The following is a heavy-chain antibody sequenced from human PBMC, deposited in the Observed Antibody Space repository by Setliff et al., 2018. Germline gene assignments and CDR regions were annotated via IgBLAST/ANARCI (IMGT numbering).Heavy chain of an antibody. D-gene: IGHD3-3*01. CDR1: GASFSNDY. CDR3: RFWGGEYKNDY. V-gene: IGHV4-34*12. Sequence: SETLSLTCTVSGASFSNDYWGWVRQPPEERLEWSGESVHRGRTKYNPSLKGRVTISVDKSNNQLSLLLSSVTAADTAVYYCRFWGGEYKNDYWGQGTVVTVSS. J-gene: IGHJ4*02. CDR2: SVHRGRT.